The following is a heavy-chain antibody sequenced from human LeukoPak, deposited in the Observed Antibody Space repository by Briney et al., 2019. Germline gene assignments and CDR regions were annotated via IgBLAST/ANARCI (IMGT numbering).Heavy chain of an antibody. CDR1: GFTLCSYA. V-gene: IGHV3-30*01. CDR3: ARSLTMVRKRDH. J-gene: IGHJ4*02. D-gene: IGHD3-10*01. Sequence: PGSPLRLSCAACGFTLCSYAMHWVRQAPGKGLQGLAVISYDGDYKYYAHYVKGRFTISRDNSKNTVYLQMNSLRVGDTAVYYCARSLTMVRKRDHWGQGTLVTVSS. CDR2: ISYDGDYK.